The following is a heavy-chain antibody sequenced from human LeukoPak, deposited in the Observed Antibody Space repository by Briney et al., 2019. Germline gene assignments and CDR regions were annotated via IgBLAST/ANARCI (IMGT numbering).Heavy chain of an antibody. CDR3: ARAAYYDSSGYWGYYFDY. CDR1: GFTFSSHW. CDR2: INQDASEK. V-gene: IGHV3-7*01. J-gene: IGHJ4*02. Sequence: GGSLRLSCAASGFTFSSHWMSWVRQAPGKGLEWVANINQDASEKYYVDSVEGRFTISRDNAKNSLYLQMNSLRVEDTAVYYCARAAYYDSSGYWGYYFDYWGQGTLVTVSS. D-gene: IGHD3-22*01.